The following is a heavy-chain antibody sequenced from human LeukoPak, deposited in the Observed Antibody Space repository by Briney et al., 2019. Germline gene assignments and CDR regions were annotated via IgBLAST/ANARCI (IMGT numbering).Heavy chain of an antibody. V-gene: IGHV1-8*01. J-gene: IGHJ4*02. D-gene: IGHD5-18*01. CDR3: ARSRGYSYGSLSPEADY. Sequence: GASVKVSCKASGYTFTSYDINWVRQATGQGLEWMGWMNPNSGNTGYAQKFQGRVTMTRNTSISTAYMELSSLRSEDTAVYYCARSRGYSYGSLSPEADYWGQGTLVTVSS. CDR2: MNPNSGNT. CDR1: GYTFTSYD.